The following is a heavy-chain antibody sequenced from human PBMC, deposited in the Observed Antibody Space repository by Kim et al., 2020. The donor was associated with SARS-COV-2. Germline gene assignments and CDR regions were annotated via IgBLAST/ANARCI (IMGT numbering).Heavy chain of an antibody. Sequence: GTEKDYVDSVKGRFTIYRDNAKNSLFLDVNSLRVEDTAVYYCARTHYGDYVWGQGTLVTVSS. D-gene: IGHD4-17*01. V-gene: IGHV3-7*01. CDR2: GTEK. CDR3: ARTHYGDYV. J-gene: IGHJ4*02.